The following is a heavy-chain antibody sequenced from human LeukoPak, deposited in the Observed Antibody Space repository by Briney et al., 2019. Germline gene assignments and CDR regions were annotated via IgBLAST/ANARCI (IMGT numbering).Heavy chain of an antibody. CDR2: TYYRSKWYN. CDR3: ARDVRRVVGA. Sequence: SPTLSLTCAISGDSVSSNSAAWNWLRQSPSRGLEWLGRTYYRSKWYNDYAVSVESRITINPDISKNQFSLQLNSVTPEDTAVYYCARDVRRVVGAWGQGTPVTVSS. D-gene: IGHD2-15*01. J-gene: IGHJ5*02. V-gene: IGHV6-1*01. CDR1: GDSVSSNSAA.